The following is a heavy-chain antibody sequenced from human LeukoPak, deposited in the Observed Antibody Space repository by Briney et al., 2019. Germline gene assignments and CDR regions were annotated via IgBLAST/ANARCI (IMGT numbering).Heavy chain of an antibody. J-gene: IGHJ4*02. CDR3: ATDPHDY. CDR1: GYTFGNYG. V-gene: IGHV1-24*01. Sequence: ASVKVSCQASGYTFGNYGVSWVRQAPGKGLEWMGGFDPEDGETIYAQKFQGRVTMTEDTSTDTAYMELSSLRSEDTAVYYCATDPHDYWGQGTLVTASS. CDR2: FDPEDGET.